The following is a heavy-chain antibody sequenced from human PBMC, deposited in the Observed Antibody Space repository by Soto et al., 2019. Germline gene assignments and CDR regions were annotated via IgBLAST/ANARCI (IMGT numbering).Heavy chain of an antibody. J-gene: IGHJ4*02. CDR2: INPNSGGT. V-gene: IGHV1-2*04. CDR1: GYTFTGYY. Sequence: QVQLVQSGAEVKKPGASVKVSCKASGYTFTGYYIHWVRQAPGQGLEWMGRINPNSGGTNYAQKFQGWVTMTRDTSISTAYMELSRLTSDDTAVYYCATACRDGYNCLDYWGQGTLVTVSS. CDR3: ATACRDGYNCLDY. D-gene: IGHD5-12*01.